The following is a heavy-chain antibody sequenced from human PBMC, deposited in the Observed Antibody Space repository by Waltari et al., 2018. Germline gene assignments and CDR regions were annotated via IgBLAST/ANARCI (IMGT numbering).Heavy chain of an antibody. J-gene: IGHJ3*02. V-gene: IGHV3-9*01. Sequence: EVHLAESGGGLVQPGRSLRLSCVASGFNFDESAMHWVRQEPGKGLEWLSGINWSSSNIGYADSVKGRFTISRDNAKNSLYLQINSLRTEDTAFYYCARDNVLAQRGAFDMWGQGTMVIVSS. CDR3: ARDNVLAQRGAFDM. CDR2: INWSSSNI. CDR1: GFNFDESA.